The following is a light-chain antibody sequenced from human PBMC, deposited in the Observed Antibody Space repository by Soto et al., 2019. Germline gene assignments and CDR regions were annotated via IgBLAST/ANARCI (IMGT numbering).Light chain of an antibody. J-gene: IGKJ1*01. CDR3: QQLNSYPQT. CDR2: AAS. Sequence: IQLTQSPFSLSASLGDRVTIXXRASQGISRYLAWYQQKPGKAPKIXIYAASTLQSGVPSRFSGSGSGTDFTLTISSLQPEDFATYYCQQLNSYPQTFGQGTKVDIK. V-gene: IGKV1-9*01. CDR1: QGISRY.